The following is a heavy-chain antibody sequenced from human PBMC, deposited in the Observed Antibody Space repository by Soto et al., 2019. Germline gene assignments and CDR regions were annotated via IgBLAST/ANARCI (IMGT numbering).Heavy chain of an antibody. Sequence: QVQLVQSGAEVKKPGSSVKVSCKASGGTFSSYAISWVRQAPGQGLEWMGGIIPIFGTANYAQKFQGRVTITADESTSTAHMELSSLRSEDTAVYYCARDPDRTSNYYYYGMDVWGQGTTVTVSS. V-gene: IGHV1-69*12. CDR1: GGTFSSYA. CDR2: IIPIFGTA. D-gene: IGHD1-1*01. CDR3: ARDPDRTSNYYYYGMDV. J-gene: IGHJ6*02.